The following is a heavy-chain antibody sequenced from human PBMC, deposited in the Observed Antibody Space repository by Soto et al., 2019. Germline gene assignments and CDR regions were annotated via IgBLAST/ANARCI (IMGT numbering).Heavy chain of an antibody. Sequence: QITLKESGPTLVKPTQTLTLTCSFSGFSLNTTGVGVGWIRQPPGKALEWLTLIFWDDDKHYSPSLKSRLTITKGTSNNQVVLTMTNLDPVDTATYYCVRGYCTNIVCYNFDYWGQGTLVTVSS. J-gene: IGHJ4*02. CDR2: IFWDDDK. D-gene: IGHD2-8*01. CDR3: VRGYCTNIVCYNFDY. V-gene: IGHV2-5*02. CDR1: GFSLNTTGVG.